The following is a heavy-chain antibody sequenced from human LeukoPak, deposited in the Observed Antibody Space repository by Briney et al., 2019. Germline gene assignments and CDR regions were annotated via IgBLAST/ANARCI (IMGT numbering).Heavy chain of an antibody. CDR3: ARCPESSGYYYELDS. CDR2: ISYHGNNK. CDR1: GFTFRTYA. Sequence: PGGSLRLSCVASGFTFRTYAMHWVRQAPGKGLEWVAVISYHGNNKYYADSVKGRFTISRDNSKNTLYLQMNSLRAEDTAVYYCARCPESSGYYYELDSWGQGTLVTVSS. D-gene: IGHD3-22*01. V-gene: IGHV3-30*04. J-gene: IGHJ4*02.